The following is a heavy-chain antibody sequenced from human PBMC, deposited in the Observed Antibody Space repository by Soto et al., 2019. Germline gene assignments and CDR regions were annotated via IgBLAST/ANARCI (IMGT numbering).Heavy chain of an antibody. D-gene: IGHD2-21*01. V-gene: IGHV3-23*01. CDR2: ISGSGGST. Sequence: GGSLRLSCAASGFTFSSYAMSWVRQAPGKGLEWVSAISGSGGSTYYADSVKGRFTISRDNSKNTLYLQMNSLRAEDTVVYYCAKDCGGDCYSSSSFDYWGQGTLVTVSS. CDR1: GFTFSSYA. CDR3: AKDCGGDCYSSSSFDY. J-gene: IGHJ4*02.